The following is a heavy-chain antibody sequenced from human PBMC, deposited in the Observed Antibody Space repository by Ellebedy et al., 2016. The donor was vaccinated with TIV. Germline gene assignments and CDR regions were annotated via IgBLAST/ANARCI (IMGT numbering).Heavy chain of an antibody. Sequence: GGSLRLXXAASGFTFSSYSMNWVRQAPGKGLEWVSYISSSSSTIYYADSVKGRLTISRDNSKNTLYLQMNSLRAEDTAVYYCAKVGLYCTNGVCLPGYFDYWGQGTLVTVSS. CDR2: ISSSSSTI. CDR1: GFTFSSYS. J-gene: IGHJ4*02. CDR3: AKVGLYCTNGVCLPGYFDY. V-gene: IGHV3-48*01. D-gene: IGHD2-8*01.